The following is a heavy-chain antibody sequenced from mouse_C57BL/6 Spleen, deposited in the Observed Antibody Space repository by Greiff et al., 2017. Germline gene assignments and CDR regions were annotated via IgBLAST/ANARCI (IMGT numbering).Heavy chain of an antibody. CDR3: ARGKGYGYWYFDV. V-gene: IGHV1-81*01. Sequence: QVQLQQSGAELARPGASVKLSCKASGYTFTSYGISWVKQRTGQGLEWIGRIYPGDGDTNYNGKFKGKATLTADKSSSTAYMQLSSLTSEDSAVYFCARGKGYGYWYFDVWGTGTTVTVSS. D-gene: IGHD1-1*02. J-gene: IGHJ1*03. CDR2: IYPGDGDT. CDR1: GYTFTSYG.